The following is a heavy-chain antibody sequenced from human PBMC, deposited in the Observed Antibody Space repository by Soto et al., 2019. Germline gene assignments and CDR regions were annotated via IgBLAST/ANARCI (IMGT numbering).Heavy chain of an antibody. J-gene: IGHJ4*02. CDR3: AKGLYYYDSSGYRLFDY. V-gene: IGHV3-23*01. CDR1: GFMFNNYA. Sequence: GGALRLSCAASGFMFNNYAMSWVRQAPGKGLEWVSTVSVSGGTTYYADSLKGRFTISRDNSKKTVYLQMNRLRADDTAIYYCAKGLYYYDSSGYRLFDYWGQGTLVTVYS. D-gene: IGHD3-22*01. CDR2: VSVSGGTT.